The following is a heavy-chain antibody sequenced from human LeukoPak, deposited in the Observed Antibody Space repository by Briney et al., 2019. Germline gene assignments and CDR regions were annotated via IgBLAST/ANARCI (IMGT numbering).Heavy chain of an antibody. Sequence: ASVTVSCTASGYTFTGYYMHWVRQAPGQGLEWMGWINPNSGGTNYAQKFQGRVTMTRDTSISTAYMELSRLRSDDTAVYYCAFPSGSYWRSSPYPTTHGFDYWGQGTLVTVSS. CDR1: GYTFTGYY. J-gene: IGHJ4*02. D-gene: IGHD1-26*01. V-gene: IGHV1-2*02. CDR3: AFPSGSYWRSSPYPTTHGFDY. CDR2: INPNSGGT.